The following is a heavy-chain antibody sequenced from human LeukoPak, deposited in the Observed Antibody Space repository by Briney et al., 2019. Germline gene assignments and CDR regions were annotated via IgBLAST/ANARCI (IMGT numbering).Heavy chain of an antibody. D-gene: IGHD3-10*02. CDR1: GFIFTAYD. J-gene: IGHJ6*04. CDR2: IRSDGTTK. V-gene: IGHV3-30*02. CDR3: VELGITMIGGV. Sequence: PGGSLRLSCAASGFIFTAYDMHWVRQAPGKGLEWVAFIRSDGTTKYYTDSVKGRFTISRDNAKNSLYLQMNSLRAEDTAVYYCVELGITMIGGVWGKGTTVTISS.